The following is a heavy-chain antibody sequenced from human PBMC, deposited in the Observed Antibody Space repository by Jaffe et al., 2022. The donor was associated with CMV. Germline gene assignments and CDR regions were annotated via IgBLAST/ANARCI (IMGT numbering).Heavy chain of an antibody. D-gene: IGHD5-18*01. V-gene: IGHV3-21*01. Sequence: EVQLVESGGGLVKPGGSLRLSCAASGFTFSSYSMNWVRQAPGKGLEWVSSISSSSSYIYYADSVKGRFTISRDNAKNSLYLQMNSLRAEDTAVYYCARDSYTAMVGGLFDYWGQGTLVTVSS. CDR1: GFTFSSYS. J-gene: IGHJ4*02. CDR3: ARDSYTAMVGGLFDY. CDR2: ISSSSSYI.